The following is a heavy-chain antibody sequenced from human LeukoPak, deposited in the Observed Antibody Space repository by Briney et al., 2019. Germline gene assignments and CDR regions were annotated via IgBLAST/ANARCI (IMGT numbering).Heavy chain of an antibody. CDR2: IGTAGDT. Sequence: GGSLRLSCAASGFTFSNYDMHWVRQTAGKGLEWVSTIGTAGDTYYPGSVKGRFTISRDNPKNTLYLQMNSLRVEDTAVYHCARGLDLGYFQRWGQGTLVTVSS. D-gene: IGHD4-11*01. CDR3: ARGLDLGYFQR. CDR1: GFTFSNYD. V-gene: IGHV3-13*04. J-gene: IGHJ1*01.